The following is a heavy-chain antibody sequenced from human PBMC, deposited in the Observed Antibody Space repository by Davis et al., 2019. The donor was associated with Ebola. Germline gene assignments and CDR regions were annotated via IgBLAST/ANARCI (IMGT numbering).Heavy chain of an antibody. V-gene: IGHV4-34*01. CDR1: GGSFSGYY. CDR3: ARDYVG. CDR2: INHSGST. J-gene: IGHJ4*02. D-gene: IGHD4-17*01. Sequence: PGGSLRLSCAVYGGSFSGYYWSWIRQPPGKGLEWIGEINHSGSTNYNPSLKSRVTISVDTSKNQFSLKLSSVTAADTAVYYCARDYVGWGQGTLVTVSS.